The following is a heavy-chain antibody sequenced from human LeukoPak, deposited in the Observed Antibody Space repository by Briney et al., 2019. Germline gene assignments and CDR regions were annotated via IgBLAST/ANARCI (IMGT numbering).Heavy chain of an antibody. D-gene: IGHD6-13*01. Sequence: PSETLSLTRAVYGGSFSGYYWSWIRQPPGKGLEWIGEINHSGSTNYNPSLKSRVTISVDTSKNQFSLKLSSVTAADTAVYYCASSPSIIAAAGTQIYYFDYWGQGTLVTVSS. V-gene: IGHV4-34*01. CDR2: INHSGST. J-gene: IGHJ4*02. CDR1: GGSFSGYY. CDR3: ASSPSIIAAAGTQIYYFDY.